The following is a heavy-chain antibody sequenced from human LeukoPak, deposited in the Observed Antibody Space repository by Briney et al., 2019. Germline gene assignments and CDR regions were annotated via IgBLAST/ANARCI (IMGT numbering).Heavy chain of an antibody. CDR3: ARDRLLWFGESYMDV. CDR2: IYYSGST. J-gene: IGHJ6*03. Sequence: PSETLSLTCTVSGGSISSYYWSWILQPPGKGLEWIGYIYYSGSTNYNPSLKSRVTISVDTSKNQFSLKLSSVTAADTAVYYCARDRLLWFGESYMDVWGKGTTVTVSS. D-gene: IGHD3-10*01. CDR1: GGSISSYY. V-gene: IGHV4-59*01.